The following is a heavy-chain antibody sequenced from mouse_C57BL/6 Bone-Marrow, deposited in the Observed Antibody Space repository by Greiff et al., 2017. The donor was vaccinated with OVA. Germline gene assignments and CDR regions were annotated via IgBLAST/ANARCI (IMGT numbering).Heavy chain of an antibody. J-gene: IGHJ2*01. D-gene: IGHD3-2*02. CDR3: TLDSSGYAFDY. CDR2: IDPENGDT. CDR1: GFNIKDDY. Sequence: VQLQQSGAELVRPGASVKLSCTASGFNIKDDYMHWVKQRPEQGLEWIGWIDPENGDTEYASKFQGKATITADTSSNTAYLQPSSLTSEDTAVYYCTLDSSGYAFDYWGQVTTLTVSS. V-gene: IGHV14-4*01.